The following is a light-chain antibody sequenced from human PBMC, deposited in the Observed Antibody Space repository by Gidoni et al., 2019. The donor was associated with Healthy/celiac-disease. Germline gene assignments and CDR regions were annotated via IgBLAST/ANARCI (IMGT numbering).Light chain of an antibody. Sequence: QSALTQPASVAGSPGQSITISCTGTSSDVGGYNYVSWYQPHPGKAPKLMIYDVSNQPAGVSNRFSGSKSGNTASLPISGLQAEDEADYYCSSYTSSSTQVFGGGTKLTVL. V-gene: IGLV2-14*03. J-gene: IGLJ2*01. CDR2: DVS. CDR1: SSDVGGYNY. CDR3: SSYTSSSTQV.